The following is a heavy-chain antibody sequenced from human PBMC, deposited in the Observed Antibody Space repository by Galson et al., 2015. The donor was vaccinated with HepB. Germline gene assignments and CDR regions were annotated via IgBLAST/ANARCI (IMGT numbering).Heavy chain of an antibody. J-gene: IGHJ4*02. D-gene: IGHD1-26*01. CDR2: INTNTKTP. V-gene: IGHV7-4-1*01. Sequence: SVKVSCKASGYKFTDYAMNWVRQAPGQGLEWMGWINTNTKTPTYARGYTGRFVFSLDTSVNTAYLQIGSLKTEDTATYYCARGGLGSSGNYYFDSWGQGTPVIVSP. CDR3: ARGGLGSSGNYYFDS. CDR1: GYKFTDYA.